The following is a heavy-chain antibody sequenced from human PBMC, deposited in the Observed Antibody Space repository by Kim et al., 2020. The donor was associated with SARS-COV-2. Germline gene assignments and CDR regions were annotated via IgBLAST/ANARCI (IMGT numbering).Heavy chain of an antibody. CDR3: ARGGDSDY. D-gene: IGHD3-16*01. J-gene: IGHJ4*02. Sequence: GGGKLYVDPVKGRFTLSRDNAKNSLYLQMNSLRAEDTAVYYCARGGDSDYWGQGTLVSVSS. CDR2: GGGK. V-gene: IGHV3-7*03.